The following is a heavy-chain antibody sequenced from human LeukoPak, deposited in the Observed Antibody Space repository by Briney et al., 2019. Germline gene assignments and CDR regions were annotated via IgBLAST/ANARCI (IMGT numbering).Heavy chain of an antibody. CDR3: AKDDSSRLSDY. Sequence: GGSLRLSCVASRFIFSNYGMQWVRQAPGKGLEWVAFIRYDGSNTYYADSVKGRFTISRDNSKNTLYLQMNSLRPEDTAVYYCAKDDSSRLSDYWGQGTQVTVSS. J-gene: IGHJ4*02. CDR2: IRYDGSNT. D-gene: IGHD3-22*01. CDR1: RFIFSNYG. V-gene: IGHV3-30*02.